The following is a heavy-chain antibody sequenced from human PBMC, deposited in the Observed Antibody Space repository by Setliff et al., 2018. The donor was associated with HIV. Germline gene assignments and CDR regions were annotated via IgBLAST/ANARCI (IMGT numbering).Heavy chain of an antibody. CDR2: IDPSAGAT. CDR3: ARVFLGLDSRGYYLYYFDY. Sequence: ASVKVSCKASGYTFTSYSMHWVRQAPGQGLEWMGIIDPSAGATSYAQKFQGRVTLTRDTSTSTVYMELSSLRSEDTAVYYCARVFLGLDSRGYYLYYFDYWGQGTLVTVSS. D-gene: IGHD3-22*01. CDR1: GYTFTSYS. J-gene: IGHJ4*02. V-gene: IGHV1-46*01.